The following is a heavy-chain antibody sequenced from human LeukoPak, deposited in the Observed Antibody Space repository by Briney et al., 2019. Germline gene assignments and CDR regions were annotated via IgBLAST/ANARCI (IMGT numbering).Heavy chain of an antibody. CDR2: ISWNSGSI. V-gene: IGHV3-9*01. Sequence: PGGSLRLSCAASGFTFDDYAMHWVRQAPGKGLEWVSGISWNSGSIGYADSVKGRFTISRDNSKNTLYLQMNSLRAEDTAVYYCARDGPPMEDSSPNWGQGTLVTVSS. J-gene: IGHJ4*02. D-gene: IGHD3-22*01. CDR1: GFTFDDYA. CDR3: ARDGPPMEDSSPN.